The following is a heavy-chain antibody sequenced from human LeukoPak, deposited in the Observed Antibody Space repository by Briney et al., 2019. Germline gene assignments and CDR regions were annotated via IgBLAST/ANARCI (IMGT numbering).Heavy chain of an antibody. CDR3: AKDMLLRSVVVAATNLGAFDI. CDR1: GFTFDDYA. V-gene: IGHV3-9*03. CDR2: ISWNSGSI. Sequence: PGGSLRLSCAASGFTFDDYAMHWVRQAPGKGLEWVSGISWNSGSIGYADSVKGRFTISRDNAKNSLYLQMNSLRAEDMALYYCAKDMLLRSVVVAATNLGAFDIWGQGTMVTVSS. D-gene: IGHD2-15*01. J-gene: IGHJ3*02.